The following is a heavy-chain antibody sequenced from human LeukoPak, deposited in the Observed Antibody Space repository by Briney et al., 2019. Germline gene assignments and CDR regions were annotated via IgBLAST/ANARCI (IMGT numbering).Heavy chain of an antibody. CDR1: GYTFTGYY. Sequence: ASVKVSCKASGYTFTGYYMHWVRQAPGQGLEWRGWINPNSGGTNYAQKFQGRVTMTRDTSISTAYMELSRLRSDDTAVYYCARDRDSGSYYDFDYWGQGTLVTVSS. V-gene: IGHV1-2*02. CDR2: INPNSGGT. CDR3: ARDRDSGSYYDFDY. D-gene: IGHD1-26*01. J-gene: IGHJ4*02.